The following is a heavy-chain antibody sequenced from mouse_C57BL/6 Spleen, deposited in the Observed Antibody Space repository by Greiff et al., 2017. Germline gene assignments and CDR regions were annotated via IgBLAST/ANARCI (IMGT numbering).Heavy chain of an antibody. V-gene: IGHV1-72*01. J-gene: IGHJ4*01. CDR2: IDPNSGGT. CDR3: ARKDITTVVDYYAMDY. Sequence: VQLQQPGAELVKPGASVKLSCKASGYTFTSYWMHWVKQRPGRGLEWIGRIDPNSGGTKYNKKFKSKATLTVDKPSSTAYMQLSSLTSEDSAVYYCARKDITTVVDYYAMDYWGQGTSVTVSS. D-gene: IGHD1-1*01. CDR1: GYTFTSYW.